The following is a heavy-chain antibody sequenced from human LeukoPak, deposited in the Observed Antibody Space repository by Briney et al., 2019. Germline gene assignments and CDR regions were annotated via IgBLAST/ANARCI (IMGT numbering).Heavy chain of an antibody. Sequence: SETLSLTCTVSGGSISSYYWSWIRQPPGKGLEWIGYIYSSGSTNYSPSLESRVTISLDTSKNQFSLKLSSVTAADTAVYYFARHLKWGGGLDYWGQGTLVTVSS. CDR1: GGSISSYY. D-gene: IGHD3-3*01. J-gene: IGHJ4*02. CDR3: ARHLKWGGGLDY. V-gene: IGHV4-59*08. CDR2: IYSSGST.